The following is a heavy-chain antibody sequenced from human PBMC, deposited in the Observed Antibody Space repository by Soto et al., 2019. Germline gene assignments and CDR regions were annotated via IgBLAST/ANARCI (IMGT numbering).Heavy chain of an antibody. CDR1: GFTFSSYG. J-gene: IGHJ4*02. V-gene: IGHV3-33*01. CDR2: IWYDGSNK. Sequence: QVQLVESGGGVVQPGRSLRLSCAASGFTFSSYGMHWVRQAPGKGLEWVAVIWYDGSNKYYADSVKGRFTISRDNSKNTLYMKMNSLRAEDTAVYYCARCSGGSCYSMPPIDYWGQGTLVTVSS. CDR3: ARCSGGSCYSMPPIDY. D-gene: IGHD2-15*01.